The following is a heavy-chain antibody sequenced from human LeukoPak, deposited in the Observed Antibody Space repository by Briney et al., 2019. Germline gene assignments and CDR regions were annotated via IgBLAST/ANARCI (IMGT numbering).Heavy chain of an antibody. D-gene: IGHD3-10*01. V-gene: IGHV1-18*01. CDR3: ARPGAADAFDI. Sequence: ASVKVSCKASGGTFSSYAISWERQAPGQGLEWMGWISAYNGNTNYAQKLQGRVTMTTDTSTSTAYMELRSLRSDDTAVYYCARPGAADAFDIWGQGTMVTVSS. J-gene: IGHJ3*02. CDR1: GGTFSSYA. CDR2: ISAYNGNT.